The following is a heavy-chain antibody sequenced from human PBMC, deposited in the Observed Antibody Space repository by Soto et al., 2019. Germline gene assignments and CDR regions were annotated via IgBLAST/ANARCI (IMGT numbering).Heavy chain of an antibody. J-gene: IGHJ6*02. Sequence: LSLTCAVSGYSISSGYYWGWIRQPPGKGLEWIGSIYYSGSTYYNPSLKSRVTISVDTSKNQFSLKLSSVTAADTAVYYCATRTGSILTGYGMDVWGQGTTVTVSS. CDR3: ATRTGSILTGYGMDV. V-gene: IGHV4-38-2*01. CDR2: IYYSGST. D-gene: IGHD3-9*01. CDR1: GYSISSGYY.